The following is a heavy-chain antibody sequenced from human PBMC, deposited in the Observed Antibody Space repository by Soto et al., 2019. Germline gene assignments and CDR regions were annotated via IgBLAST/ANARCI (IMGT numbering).Heavy chain of an antibody. CDR1: CFPFPNHE. CDR2: FCLAGDK. Sequence: GGSLNLSFASYCFPFPNHEMYWVLKATRVGLEWVSCFCLAGDKYYPGSLRGRFTISRDNVENSVYLQMNSLRAGDTAVYYCVRGHCTSMNCYGLGKPTSGTENIYGVDVWGQGT. J-gene: IGHJ6*02. CDR3: VRGHCTSMNCYGLGKPTSGTENIYGVDV. D-gene: IGHD1-1*01. V-gene: IGHV3-13*04.